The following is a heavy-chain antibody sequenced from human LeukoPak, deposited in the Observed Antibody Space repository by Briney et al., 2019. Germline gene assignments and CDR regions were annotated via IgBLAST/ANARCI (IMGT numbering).Heavy chain of an antibody. CDR3: ARLSIAAAGQIDY. D-gene: IGHD6-13*01. CDR1: GFTFSSYS. J-gene: IGHJ4*02. V-gene: IGHV3-21*01. Sequence: GGSLRLSCAASGFTFSSYSMNWVRRAPGKGLEWVSSISSSSSYIYYADSVKGRFTISRDNAKNSLYLQMNSLRAEDTAVYYCARLSIAAAGQIDYWGQGTLVTVSS. CDR2: ISSSSSYI.